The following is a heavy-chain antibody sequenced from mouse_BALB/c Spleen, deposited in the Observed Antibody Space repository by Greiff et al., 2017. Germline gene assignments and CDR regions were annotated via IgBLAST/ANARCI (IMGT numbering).Heavy chain of an antibody. CDR3: ARWTARASFAY. J-gene: IGHJ3*01. V-gene: IGHV1-4*02. Sequence: QVQLQQSAAELARPGASVKMSCKASGYTFTSYTMHWVKQRPGLGLEWIGYINPSSGYTEYNQKFKDKTTLTADKSSSTAYMQLSSLTSEDSAVYYCARWTARASFAYWGQGTLVTVSA. CDR2: INPSSGYT. CDR1: GYTFTSYT. D-gene: IGHD3-2*01.